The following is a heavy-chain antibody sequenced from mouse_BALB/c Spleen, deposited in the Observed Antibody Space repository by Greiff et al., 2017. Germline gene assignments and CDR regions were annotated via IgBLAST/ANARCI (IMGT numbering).Heavy chain of an antibody. CDR2: INPSTGYT. J-gene: IGHJ4*01. CDR3: AREPSMDY. Sequence: VQLQQSGAELAKPGASVKMSCKASGYTFTSYWMHWVKQRPGQGLEWIGYINPSTGYTEYNQKFKDKATLTADKSSSTAYMQLSSLTSEDSAVYYCAREPSMDYWGQGTSVTVSS. V-gene: IGHV1-7*01. CDR1: GYTFTSYW.